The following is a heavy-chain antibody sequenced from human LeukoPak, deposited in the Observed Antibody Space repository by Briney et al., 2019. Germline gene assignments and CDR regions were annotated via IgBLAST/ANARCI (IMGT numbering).Heavy chain of an antibody. D-gene: IGHD3-22*01. CDR2: INPSGGSI. V-gene: IGHV1-46*01. CDR3: ARDQGAPDYYDSRGYYYHAPFDP. Sequence: ASVKVSCTASGYTFTSDYMHWVRQAPGQGLEWMGIINPSGGSISYAQKFQGRVTMTRDTSTSTVYMELSSLRSEDTAVYYCARDQGAPDYYDSRGYYYHAPFDPWGQGTLVTVSS. CDR1: GYTFTSDY. J-gene: IGHJ5*02.